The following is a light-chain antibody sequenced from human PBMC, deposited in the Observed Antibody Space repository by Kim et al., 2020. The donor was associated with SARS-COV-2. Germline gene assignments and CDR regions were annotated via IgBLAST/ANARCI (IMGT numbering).Light chain of an antibody. V-gene: IGLV3-19*01. CDR3: NSRDSNDNVV. CDR1: SLRSYS. J-gene: IGLJ2*01. Sequence: VALGQTVRITGQGDSLRSYSATWYQQKPGQAPIVVSYGKNNRPSGSPDRFSGSSSGNPASLTITGTQAGDEADYYCNSRDSNDNVVFGGGTQLTVL. CDR2: GKN.